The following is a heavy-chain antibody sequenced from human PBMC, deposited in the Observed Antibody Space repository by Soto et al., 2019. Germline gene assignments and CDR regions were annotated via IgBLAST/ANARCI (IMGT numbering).Heavy chain of an antibody. J-gene: IGHJ4*02. Sequence: GGSLRLSCAASGFTFSSCSKNWVRQAPGKGLEWVSYISSSSSTIYYADSVKGRFTISRDNAKNSLYLQMNSLRDEDTAVYYCARDPVPRMGTPKAGFGYWGQGTLDLVSS. CDR2: ISSSSSTI. V-gene: IGHV3-48*02. CDR1: GFTFSSCS. D-gene: IGHD6-19*01. CDR3: ARDPVPRMGTPKAGFGY.